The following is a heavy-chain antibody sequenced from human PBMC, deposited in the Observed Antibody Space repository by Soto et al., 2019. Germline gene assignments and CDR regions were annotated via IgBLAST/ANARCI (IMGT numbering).Heavy chain of an antibody. CDR3: AREVQVHTPAFVY. Sequence: QVQLVQSGAEIKKPGSSVKVSCQSSGGTFNTYAMNWVRQAPEQGPEWMGDISRMFGAANYTPKFQGRVTITAYVSTGTSYMQVSSLTSEVTALYFCAREVQVHTPAFVYWGQGTLVTASS. CDR2: ISRMFGAA. J-gene: IGHJ4*02. D-gene: IGHD3-10*01. V-gene: IGHV1-69*19. CDR1: GGTFNTYA.